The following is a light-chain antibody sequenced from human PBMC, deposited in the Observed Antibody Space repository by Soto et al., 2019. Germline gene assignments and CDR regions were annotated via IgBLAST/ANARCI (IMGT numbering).Light chain of an antibody. Sequence: EIVLTQSPATLSLSPGERATLSCRASQSVRSFLAWYQQRRGQAPRLLIYDASNRATGIPARFRGSGSGTDFTLTIRSLEPEDFAVYYCQHRSSWPLTFGGGTKVEIK. CDR2: DAS. J-gene: IGKJ4*01. CDR3: QHRSSWPLT. CDR1: QSVRSF. V-gene: IGKV3-11*01.